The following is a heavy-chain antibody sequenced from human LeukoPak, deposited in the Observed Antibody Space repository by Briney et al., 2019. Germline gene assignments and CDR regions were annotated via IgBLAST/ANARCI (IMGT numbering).Heavy chain of an antibody. CDR3: ASSITVLRGLRFYYMDV. J-gene: IGHJ6*03. CDR1: GFTVSSYT. Sequence: PGGSLRLSCAASGFTVSSYTMNWVRQAPGKGLEWVSSISGSSTYIYYADSVKGRFTISRDNAKNSLYLQMNSLRADDTAVYYCASSITVLRGLRFYYMDVWGRGTTVTISS. CDR2: ISGSSTYI. D-gene: IGHD3-10*01. V-gene: IGHV3-21*01.